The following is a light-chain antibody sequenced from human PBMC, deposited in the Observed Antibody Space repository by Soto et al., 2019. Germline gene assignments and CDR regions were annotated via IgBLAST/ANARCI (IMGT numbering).Light chain of an antibody. CDR1: QGIVRW. V-gene: IGKV1-5*01. CDR2: DAS. Sequence: DIQMTQSPSTLSASVGDRVTITCRASQGIVRWLAWYQQKPGKAPKLMIYDASSLESGVPSRFSGSGAGTEFTLTISSLQPDDCATYCCQHDYGFSRTFGQGTRVEIK. J-gene: IGKJ1*01. CDR3: QHDYGFSRT.